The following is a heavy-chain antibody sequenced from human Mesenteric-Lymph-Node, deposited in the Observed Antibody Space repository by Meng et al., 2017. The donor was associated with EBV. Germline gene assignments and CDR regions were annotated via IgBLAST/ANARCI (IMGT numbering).Heavy chain of an antibody. D-gene: IGHD2-15*01. V-gene: IGHV4-34*01. CDR1: GGSFSDYY. J-gene: IGHJ5*02. Sequence: QGQLQQWGEGLLKPSETLSPTCAVYGGSFSDYYWSWIRQPPGKGLEWIGEINHSGNTHNNPSLKSRVTMSVDTSKNQLSLKLSSVTAADTAIYYCARLVVDPIDNWFDPWGQGTLVTVSS. CDR3: ARLVVDPIDNWFDP. CDR2: INHSGNT.